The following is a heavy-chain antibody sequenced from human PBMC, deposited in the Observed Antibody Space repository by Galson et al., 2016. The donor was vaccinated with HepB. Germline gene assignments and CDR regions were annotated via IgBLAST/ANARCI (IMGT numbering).Heavy chain of an antibody. CDR2: TSHSGNT. D-gene: IGHD3-16*01. J-gene: IGHJ4*02. CDR1: SDSINSKNW. V-gene: IGHV4-4*02. CDR3: ASNRGGGSYFDS. Sequence: ETLSLTCAVSSDSINSKNWWSWVRQPPGKGLEWIGETSHSGNTNYSPSPKSRVTISLDKSKNQFSLNLKYMTAADTAVYYCASNRGGGSYFDSWGQGILVTVSS.